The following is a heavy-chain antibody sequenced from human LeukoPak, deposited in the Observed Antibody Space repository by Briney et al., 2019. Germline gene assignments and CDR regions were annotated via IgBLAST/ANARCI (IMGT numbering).Heavy chain of an antibody. CDR2: IYYSRST. CDR3: AKIRSGGGSFDY. J-gene: IGHJ4*02. CDR1: GGSISSYY. V-gene: IGHV4-59*01. D-gene: IGHD2-15*01. Sequence: SETLSLTCTVSGGSISSYYWSWIRQPPGKGLEWIAYIYYSRSTNYNPSLKSRVTISVDTSKNQFSLKLTSVTAADTAVYYCAKIRSGGGSFDYWGQGTLVTVSS.